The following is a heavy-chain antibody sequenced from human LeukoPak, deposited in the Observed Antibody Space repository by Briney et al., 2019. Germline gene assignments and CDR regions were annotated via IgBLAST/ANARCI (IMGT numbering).Heavy chain of an antibody. V-gene: IGHV3-48*01. CDR1: GFTFSSYS. J-gene: IGHJ4*02. CDR2: ISSSSSTI. CDR3: ARTYSSSFVSY. D-gene: IGHD6-13*01. Sequence: GGSLRLSCAASGFTFSSYSMNWVRQAPGKGLEWVSYISSSSSTIYYADSVKGRFTISRDNAKNSLYLQMNSLRAEDTAVYYCARTYSSSFVSYWGQGTLVTVSS.